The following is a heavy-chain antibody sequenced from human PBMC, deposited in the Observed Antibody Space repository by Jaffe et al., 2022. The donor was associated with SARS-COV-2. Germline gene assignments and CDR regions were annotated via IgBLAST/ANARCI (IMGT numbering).Heavy chain of an antibody. CDR3: ARGSDSSGYYSELGYFDY. Sequence: QVQLVESGGGVVQPGRSLRLSCAASGFTFSSYAMHWVRQAPGKGLEWVAVISYDGSNKYYADSVKGRFTISRDNSKNTLYLQMNSLRAEDTAVYYCARGSDSSGYYSELGYFDYWGQGTLVTVSS. CDR2: ISYDGSNK. CDR1: GFTFSSYA. J-gene: IGHJ4*02. V-gene: IGHV3-30-3*01. D-gene: IGHD3-22*01.